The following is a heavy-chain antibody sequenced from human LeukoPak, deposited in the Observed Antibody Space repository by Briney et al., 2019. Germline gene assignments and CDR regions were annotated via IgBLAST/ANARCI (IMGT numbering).Heavy chain of an antibody. D-gene: IGHD6-13*01. Sequence: PSETLSLTCTVSGGSVSSGSYYWSWIRQPPGKGLEWIGYIYYSGSTNYNPSLKSRVTISVDTSKNQFSLKLSSVTAADTAVYYCARGGSSAAAVFDYWGQGTLVTVSS. CDR1: GGSVSSGSYY. CDR2: IYYSGST. V-gene: IGHV4-61*01. J-gene: IGHJ4*02. CDR3: ARGGSSAAAVFDY.